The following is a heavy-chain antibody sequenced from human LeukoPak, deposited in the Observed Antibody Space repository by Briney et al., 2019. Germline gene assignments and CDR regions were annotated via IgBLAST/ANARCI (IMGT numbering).Heavy chain of an antibody. D-gene: IGHD3-3*01. V-gene: IGHV3-23*01. CDR3: AKGADYDFWSGYYAGYYYYMDV. CDR2: ISGDGGST. J-gene: IGHJ6*03. CDR1: GFTFNNYA. Sequence: GGSLRLSCAASGFTFNNYAMSWVRQAPGKGLEWVSGISGDGGSTYYGHSVKGRFTISRDNSKNTLYLQMNSLRAEDTAVYYCAKGADYDFWSGYYAGYYYYMDVWGKGTTVTVSS.